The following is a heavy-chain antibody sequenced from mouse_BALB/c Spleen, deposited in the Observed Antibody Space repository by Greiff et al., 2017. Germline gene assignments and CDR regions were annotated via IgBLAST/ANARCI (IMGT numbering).Heavy chain of an antibody. CDR3: ARDYGSSYWYFDV. J-gene: IGHJ1*01. CDR2: ISSGSSTI. D-gene: IGHD1-1*01. Sequence: EVKLMEFGGGLVQPGGSRKLSCAASGFTFSTFGMHWVRQAPEKGLEWVAYISSGSSTIYYADTVKGRFTISRDNPKNTLFLQMTSLRSEDTAMYYCARDYGSSYWYFDVWGAGTTVTVSS. CDR1: GFTFSTFG. V-gene: IGHV5-17*02.